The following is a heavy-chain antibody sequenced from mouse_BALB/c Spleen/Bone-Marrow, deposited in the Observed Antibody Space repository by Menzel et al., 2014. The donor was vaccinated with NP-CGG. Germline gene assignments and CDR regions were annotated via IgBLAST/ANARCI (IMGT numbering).Heavy chain of an antibody. CDR2: ISYSGST. D-gene: IGHD2-14*01. Sequence: EVHLVESGPGLVKPFQSLSLTRTVTGYSMTSDYAWNWIRQSPGNTLEWMGYISYSGSTRYNPSLKRRISITRDTSKNQFFLRLKSVTTEDTATNYCARQAVRRIPSYAMDYWGQGTSVTVTS. J-gene: IGHJ4*01. CDR3: ARQAVRRIPSYAMDY. CDR1: GYSMTSDYA. V-gene: IGHV3-2*02.